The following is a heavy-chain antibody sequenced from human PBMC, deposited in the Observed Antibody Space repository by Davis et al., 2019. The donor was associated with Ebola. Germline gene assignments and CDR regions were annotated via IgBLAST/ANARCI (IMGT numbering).Heavy chain of an antibody. CDR3: ARSGSGYDWRGRFDY. Sequence: PSETLSLTCSVSGGSISPYYLNWIRQPPGTGLEWIGHMYYSGSTIYIPSLESRVTISVDTSKNQFSLKLTSVTAADTAVYYCARSGSGYDWRGRFDYWGQGTLVTVSS. CDR1: GGSISPYY. CDR2: MYYSGST. V-gene: IGHV4-59*01. D-gene: IGHD5-12*01. J-gene: IGHJ4*02.